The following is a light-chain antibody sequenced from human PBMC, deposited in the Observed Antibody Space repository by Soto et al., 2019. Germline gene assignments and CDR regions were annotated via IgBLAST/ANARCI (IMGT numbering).Light chain of an antibody. J-gene: IGKJ1*01. CDR3: LQHNSYPRT. V-gene: IGKV1-17*01. Sequence: DIQMTQSPSSLSASVGDRVTITCRASQGIRNDLGWYQQKPGKAPKRLIYAASSLQSGVPSRFNGSGTETEFALTLRSLHPEDFAPYYGLQHNSYPRTFGQGTQVDLK. CDR1: QGIRND. CDR2: AAS.